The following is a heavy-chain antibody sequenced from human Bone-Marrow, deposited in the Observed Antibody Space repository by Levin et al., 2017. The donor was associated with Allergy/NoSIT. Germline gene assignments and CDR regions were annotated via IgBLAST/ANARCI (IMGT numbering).Heavy chain of an antibody. D-gene: IGHD3/OR15-3a*01. CDR1: GFTFSSYG. Sequence: GGSLRLSCAASGFTFSSYGMHWVRQAPGKGLEWVALISFDGSDKYYADSVKGRFTISRDSSDNTLSLHMSSLRVEDTAIYYCAKQLGTAYSLPPLHSWGPGTLVTVS. CDR3: AKQLGTAYSLPPLHS. CDR2: ISFDGSDK. J-gene: IGHJ4*02. V-gene: IGHV3-30*18.